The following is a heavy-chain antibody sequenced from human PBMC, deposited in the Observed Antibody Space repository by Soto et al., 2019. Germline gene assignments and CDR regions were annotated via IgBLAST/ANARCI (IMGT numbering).Heavy chain of an antibody. J-gene: IGHJ4*02. V-gene: IGHV4-31*03. CDR2: IYYSGTT. CDR1: GDSIRSSSY. Sequence: SETLSLTCTVSGDSIRSSSYWSWIRQHPGKGLEWIGYIYYSGTTYYNPSLKSRVTISVDTSKNQFSLKLSSVTAADTAVYYCARQPDYWGQGTLVTVSS. CDR3: ARQPDY.